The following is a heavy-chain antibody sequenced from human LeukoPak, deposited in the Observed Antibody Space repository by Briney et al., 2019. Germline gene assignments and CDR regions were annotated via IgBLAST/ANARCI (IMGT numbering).Heavy chain of an antibody. CDR3: AREGTTDGFDI. Sequence: ASVKVSCKASGHTFTGYYIHWVRQAPGQGLEWLGWIDPNTGGTKYAQKSRGRVTMTRDTSISTAYMELSRLRSDDTAVYYCAREGTTDGFDIWGQGTMVTVSS. J-gene: IGHJ3*02. CDR2: IDPNTGGT. D-gene: IGHD1-14*01. CDR1: GHTFTGYY. V-gene: IGHV1-2*02.